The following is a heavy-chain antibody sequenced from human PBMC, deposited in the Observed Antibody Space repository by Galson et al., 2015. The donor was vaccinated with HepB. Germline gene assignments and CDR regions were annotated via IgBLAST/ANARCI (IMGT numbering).Heavy chain of an antibody. J-gene: IGHJ4*02. D-gene: IGHD2-15*01. CDR3: ARVGVRYCSGGSCFVDY. Sequence: SVKVPCKASGGTFSSYAISWVRQAPGQGLEWMGGIIPIFGTANYAQKFRGRVTITADESTSTAYMELSSLRSDDTAVYYCARVGVRYCSGGSCFVDYWGQGTLVTVSS. V-gene: IGHV1-69*13. CDR1: GGTFSSYA. CDR2: IIPIFGTA.